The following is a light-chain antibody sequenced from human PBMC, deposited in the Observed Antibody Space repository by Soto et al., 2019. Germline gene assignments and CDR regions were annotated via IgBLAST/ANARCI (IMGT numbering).Light chain of an antibody. Sequence: DIQMTQSPSTLSASVGDRETNTCRASQSISSWLAWYQQKPGKAPKLLIYDASSLESGVPSRFSGSGSGTEFTLTISSLQPDDFATYYCQQYNSYPWTFGQGTKVDIK. CDR3: QQYNSYPWT. V-gene: IGKV1-5*01. CDR2: DAS. J-gene: IGKJ1*01. CDR1: QSISSW.